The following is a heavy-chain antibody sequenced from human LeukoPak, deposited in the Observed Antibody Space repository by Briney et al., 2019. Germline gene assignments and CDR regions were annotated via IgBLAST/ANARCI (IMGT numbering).Heavy chain of an antibody. CDR1: GGSISSGSYY. J-gene: IGHJ4*02. Sequence: SQTLSLTCTVSGGSISSGSYYWSWIRQPAGKRLEWIGRIYTSGSTNYNPSLKSRVTMSVDTSKNQFSLKLSSVTAADTAVYYCARYSSSWSFDYWGQGTLVTVSS. D-gene: IGHD6-13*01. CDR3: ARYSSSWSFDY. CDR2: IYTSGST. V-gene: IGHV4-61*02.